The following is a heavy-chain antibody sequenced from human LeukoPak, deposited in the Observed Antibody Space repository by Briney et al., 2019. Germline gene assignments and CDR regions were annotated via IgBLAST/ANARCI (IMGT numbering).Heavy chain of an antibody. J-gene: IGHJ4*02. V-gene: IGHV4-39*07. CDR3: ARASEDDYGDLYYFDY. CDR2: IYYSGST. CDR1: GGSISSSSYY. Sequence: SETLSLTCTVSGGSISSSSYYWGWIRQPPGKGLEWIGSIYYSGSTYYNPSLKSRVTISVDTSKNQFSLKLSSVTAADTAVYYCARASEDDYGDLYYFDYWGQGTLVTVSS. D-gene: IGHD4-17*01.